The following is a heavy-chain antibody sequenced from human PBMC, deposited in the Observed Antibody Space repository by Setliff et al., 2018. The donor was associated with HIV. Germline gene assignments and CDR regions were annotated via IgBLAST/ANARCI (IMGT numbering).Heavy chain of an antibody. D-gene: IGHD3-3*01. CDR2: IIPIFGTA. CDR3: ANWQGDYNFWSGYYTN. V-gene: IGHV1-69*13. CDR1: GGTFSSYA. J-gene: IGHJ4*02. Sequence: SVKVSCKASGGTFSSYAISWVRQAPGQGLEWMGGIIPIFGTANYAQKFQGRVTITADESTSTAYMKLSSLRSEDTAVYYCANWQGDYNFWSGYYTNWGQGTLVTVSS.